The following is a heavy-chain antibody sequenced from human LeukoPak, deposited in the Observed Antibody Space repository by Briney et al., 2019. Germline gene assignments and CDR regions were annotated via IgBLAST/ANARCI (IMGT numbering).Heavy chain of an antibody. D-gene: IGHD1-26*01. V-gene: IGHV3-23*01. J-gene: IGHJ4*02. CDR3: AREVGALDY. CDR1: GFTFSTFA. CDR2: ISDNGDGT. Sequence: GGSLRLSCAASGFTFSTFAVSWVRQAPGKGLEWVSIISDNGDGTYYADSVKGRFTTSRDNSKNTLYLQMNSLRAEDTAVYYCAREVGALDYRGQGTLVTVSS.